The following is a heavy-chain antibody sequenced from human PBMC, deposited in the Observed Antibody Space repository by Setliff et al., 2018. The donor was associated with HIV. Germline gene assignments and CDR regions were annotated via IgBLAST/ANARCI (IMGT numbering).Heavy chain of an antibody. CDR2: IYTSGST. CDR1: GGSISSGSYY. J-gene: IGHJ4*02. CDR3: ARGDWYDFFDY. D-gene: IGHD6-19*01. V-gene: IGHV4-61*02. Sequence: SETLSLTCTVSGGSISSGSYYWSWIRQPAGKGLEWIGRIYTSGSTNYSPSLKSRVTMSVDTSKNQFSLKLSSVTAADTAVYYCARGDWYDFFDYWGQGTLVTVSS.